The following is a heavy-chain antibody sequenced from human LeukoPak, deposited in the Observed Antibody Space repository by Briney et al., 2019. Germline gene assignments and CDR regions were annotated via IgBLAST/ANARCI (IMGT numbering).Heavy chain of an antibody. CDR3: ARGLRNPRAYGMDV. Sequence: ETLSLTCAVYGGSFSGYYWSWIRQPPGKGLEWIGEINHSGSTNYNPSLKSRVTISVDTSKNQFSLKLSSATAADTAVYYCARGLRNPRAYGMDVWGQGTTVTVSS. V-gene: IGHV4-34*01. CDR2: INHSGST. CDR1: GGSFSGYY. J-gene: IGHJ6*02. D-gene: IGHD4-17*01.